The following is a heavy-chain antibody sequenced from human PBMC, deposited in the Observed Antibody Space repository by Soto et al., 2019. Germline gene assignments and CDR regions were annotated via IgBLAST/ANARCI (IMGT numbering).Heavy chain of an antibody. V-gene: IGHV4-30-2*01. Sequence: SETLSLTCAVSGGSISSGGYSWSWIRQPPGKGLEWIGYIYHSGSTYYNPSLKSRVTISVDRSKNQFSLKLSSVTAADTAVCYCARSRHYDFWSGYPNWFDPWGQGTLVTVSS. CDR2: IYHSGST. D-gene: IGHD3-3*01. CDR3: ARSRHYDFWSGYPNWFDP. CDR1: GGSISSGGYS. J-gene: IGHJ5*02.